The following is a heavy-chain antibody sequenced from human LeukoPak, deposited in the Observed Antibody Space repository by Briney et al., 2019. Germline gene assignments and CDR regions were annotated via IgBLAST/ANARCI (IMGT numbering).Heavy chain of an antibody. D-gene: IGHD3-10*01. CDR1: GFTFSSFA. CDR2: ITGNHGAT. Sequence: GGSLRLSCAASGFTFSSFAMTWVRQAPGKGLEWVSSITGNHGATYNIDSVKGRFTISRDNSKNTLYLQMNSLRVEDTAVYYCAKDWVLLWFGESKSHFDYWGQGTLVTVSS. V-gene: IGHV3-23*01. CDR3: AKDWVLLWFGESKSHFDY. J-gene: IGHJ4*02.